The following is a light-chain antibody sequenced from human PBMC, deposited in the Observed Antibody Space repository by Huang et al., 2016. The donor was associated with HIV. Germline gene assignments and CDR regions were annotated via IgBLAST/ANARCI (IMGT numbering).Light chain of an antibody. CDR3: QQSYSYPRT. CDR2: GAS. V-gene: IGKV1-39*01. CDR1: QSISSY. Sequence: DIQMTQSPSSLSASVGDRVTITCRASQSISSYLLWYQQRPGKAPKLLICGASSLQSGVPSRFSGSGSGTDFTLTINSLQPEDFATYYCQQSYSYPRTFGQGTKVEI. J-gene: IGKJ1*01.